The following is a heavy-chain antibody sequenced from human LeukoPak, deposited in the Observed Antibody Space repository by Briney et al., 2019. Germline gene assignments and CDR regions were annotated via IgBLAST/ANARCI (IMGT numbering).Heavy chain of an antibody. J-gene: IGHJ4*02. CDR3: TTADRRDSSGYHPHF. CDR2: IRSKAAGGAI. V-gene: IGHV3-15*07. D-gene: IGHD3-22*01. CDR1: GFTFNNAY. Sequence: GGSLRLSCAASGFTFNNAYMNWVRQAPGKGPEWVARIRSKAAGGAIDYAAPVKGRFTISRDDSKDTLYLQMNGLKVEDTALYYCTTADRRDSSGYHPHFWGQGTLVTVSS.